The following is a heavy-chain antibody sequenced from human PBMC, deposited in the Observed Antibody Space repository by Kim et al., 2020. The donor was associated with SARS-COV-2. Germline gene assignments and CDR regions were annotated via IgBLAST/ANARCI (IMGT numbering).Heavy chain of an antibody. CDR2: IYYSGST. Sequence: SETLSLTCTVSGGSISSYYWSWIRQPPGKGLEWIGYIYYSGSTNYNPSLKSRVTISVDTSKNQFSLKLSSVTAADTAVYYCARDLGGIAAAGTSYYYYYMDVWGKGTTVTVSS. D-gene: IGHD6-13*01. CDR1: GGSISSYY. J-gene: IGHJ6*03. CDR3: ARDLGGIAAAGTSYYYYYMDV. V-gene: IGHV4-59*01.